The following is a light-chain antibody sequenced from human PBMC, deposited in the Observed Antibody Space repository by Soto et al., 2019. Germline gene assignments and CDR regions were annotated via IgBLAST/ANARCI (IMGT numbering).Light chain of an antibody. CDR2: DAS. Sequence: EIVLTQSPGTLSLSPGEGATLSCRASQSVTNNYLAWYQQKPGQAPRLLIYDASNRATGVPDRFSGSGSRTDFTLTISRLEPEDFAVYYCHQCAHSPLTFGQGTKVDFK. CDR1: QSVTNNY. J-gene: IGKJ1*01. V-gene: IGKV3-20*01. CDR3: HQCAHSPLT.